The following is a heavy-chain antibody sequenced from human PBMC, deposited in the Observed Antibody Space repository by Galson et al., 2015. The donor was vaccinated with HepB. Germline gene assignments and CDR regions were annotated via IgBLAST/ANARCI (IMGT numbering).Heavy chain of an antibody. CDR3: AKGGLVGAPGKGAGFDY. D-gene: IGHD1-26*01. V-gene: IGHV3-30*18. CDR1: GFTFSSYG. Sequence: SLRLSCAASGFTFSSYGIHWVRQAPGKGLEWVAVISYDGHNKYYIDSVKGRFTISRDNSKNTVYLQMNSLRAEDTAVYYCAKGGLVGAPGKGAGFDYWGQGTLVTASS. J-gene: IGHJ4*02. CDR2: ISYDGHNK.